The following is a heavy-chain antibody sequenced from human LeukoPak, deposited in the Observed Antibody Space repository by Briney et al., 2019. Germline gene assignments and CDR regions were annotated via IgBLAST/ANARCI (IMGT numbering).Heavy chain of an antibody. CDR3: AREENTAMVTDYGMDV. Sequence: AGGSLRLSCAASGFTVSSNYMSWVRQAPGKGLEWVSVIYSGGSTYYADSVKGRFTISRDNSKNTLYLQMNSLRAEDTAVYYCAREENTAMVTDYGMDVWGQGTTVTVSS. J-gene: IGHJ6*02. V-gene: IGHV3-66*01. CDR2: IYSGGST. CDR1: GFTVSSNY. D-gene: IGHD5-18*01.